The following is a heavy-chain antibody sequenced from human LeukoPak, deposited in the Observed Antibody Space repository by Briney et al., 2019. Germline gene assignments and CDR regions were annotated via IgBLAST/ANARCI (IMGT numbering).Heavy chain of an antibody. D-gene: IGHD1-1*01. V-gene: IGHV3-23*01. CDR2: ISGSGGST. J-gene: IGHJ4*02. Sequence: GGSLRLSCAASGFTFSSYAMSWVRQAPGKGLEWGSAISGSGGSTSYADSVKGRFTISRDNSKNTLYLQMNSLSAEDTAVYYCAKEGIWNLDYWGQGTLVTVSS. CDR3: AKEGIWNLDY. CDR1: GFTFSSYA.